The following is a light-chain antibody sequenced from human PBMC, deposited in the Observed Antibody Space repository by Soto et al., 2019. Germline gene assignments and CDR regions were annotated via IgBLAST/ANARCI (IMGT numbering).Light chain of an antibody. J-gene: IGKJ4*01. Sequence: DIQMTQSPSTLSASVGDRVTITCRASQSISSWLAWYQQKPGKAPKLLIFKASSLERGVPSRFSGSGSGTDFTLTISSLQPEDFATYYCLQDYNYPFSFGGGTRVEIK. CDR2: KAS. CDR3: LQDYNYPFS. V-gene: IGKV1-5*03. CDR1: QSISSW.